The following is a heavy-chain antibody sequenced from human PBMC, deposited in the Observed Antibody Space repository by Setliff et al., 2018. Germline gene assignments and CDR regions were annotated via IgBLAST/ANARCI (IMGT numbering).Heavy chain of an antibody. V-gene: IGHV3-30*02. J-gene: IGHJ4*02. D-gene: IGHD6-13*01. CDR1: GFRFSDYG. Sequence: GGSLRLSCAGSGFRFSDYGMHWVRQTPGKGLEWVAFIRYDGSDKDYVDSVKGRFTISRDNSKKTLYLQMNSLRAEDTAVYYCVKDVVGYSSTWPRRDYFDCWGQGTLVTVSS. CDR3: VKDVVGYSSTWPRRDYFDC. CDR2: IRYDGSDK.